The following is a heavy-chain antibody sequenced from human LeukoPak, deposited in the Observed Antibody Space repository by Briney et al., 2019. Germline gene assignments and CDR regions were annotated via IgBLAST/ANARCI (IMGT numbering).Heavy chain of an antibody. J-gene: IGHJ6*02. Sequence: ASVRVSYKASGYTFTGYYMHWVRQAPGQGLEWMGWINPNSGGTNYGQKFQGRVTMARDTSISTAYMELSRLRSDDTAVYYCARNRPTMVRGETLRYYYGMDVWGQGTTVTVSS. CDR1: GYTFTGYY. V-gene: IGHV1-2*02. D-gene: IGHD3-10*01. CDR2: INPNSGGT. CDR3: ARNRPTMVRGETLRYYYGMDV.